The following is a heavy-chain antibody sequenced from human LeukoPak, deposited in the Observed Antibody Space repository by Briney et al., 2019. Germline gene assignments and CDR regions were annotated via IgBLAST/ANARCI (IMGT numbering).Heavy chain of an antibody. CDR3: AKDYYGSGDY. V-gene: IGHV3-30*18. Sequence: GGSLRLSCAASGFTFSSYGMHWVRQAPGKGLEWVAVISYDGSNKYYAGSVKGRFTISRDNSKNTLYLQMNSLRAEDTAVYYCAKDYYGSGDYWGQGTLVTVSS. D-gene: IGHD3-10*01. CDR2: ISYDGSNK. J-gene: IGHJ4*02. CDR1: GFTFSSYG.